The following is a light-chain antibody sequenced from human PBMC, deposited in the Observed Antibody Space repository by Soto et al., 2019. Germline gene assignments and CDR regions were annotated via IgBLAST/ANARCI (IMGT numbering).Light chain of an antibody. J-gene: IGKJ1*01. V-gene: IGKV3D-15*01. CDR3: HQYNNWPPWT. CDR1: QSIRND. CDR2: DAS. Sequence: DIVMTQSPATLSVSPGVRATLSCRASQSIRNDLAWYQQKPGHAPRLLIYDASTRATGIPARFSGSGSGTEFTLTNSSLQSDDFAIYYCHQYNNWPPWTFGQGTKVEI.